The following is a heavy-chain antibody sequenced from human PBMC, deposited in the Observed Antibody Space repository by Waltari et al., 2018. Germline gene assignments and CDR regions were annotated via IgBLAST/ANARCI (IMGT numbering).Heavy chain of an antibody. D-gene: IGHD3-10*01. J-gene: IGHJ3*02. CDR3: ARWAMVQGVISDAFDI. Sequence: YDINWVRQATGQGLEWMGWMNPNSGNTGYAQKFQGRVTITRNTSISTAYMELSSLRSEDTAVYYCARWAMVQGVISDAFDIWGQGTMVTVSS. CDR2: MNPNSGNT. CDR1: YD. V-gene: IGHV1-8*03.